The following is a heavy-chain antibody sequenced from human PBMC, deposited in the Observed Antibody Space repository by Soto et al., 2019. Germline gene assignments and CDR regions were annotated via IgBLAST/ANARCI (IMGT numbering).Heavy chain of an antibody. V-gene: IGHV1-3*01. D-gene: IGHD4-17*01. CDR2: INAGNGNT. CDR3: ARGVFGTTMDYYYYGMDV. J-gene: IGHJ6*02. CDR1: GYTFTSYA. Sequence: AASVKVSCKASGYTFTSYAMHWVRQAPGRRLEWMGWINAGNGNTKYSQKFQGRVTITRDTSASTAYMELSSLRSEDTAVYYCARGVFGTTMDYYYYGMDVWGQGTTVTVSS.